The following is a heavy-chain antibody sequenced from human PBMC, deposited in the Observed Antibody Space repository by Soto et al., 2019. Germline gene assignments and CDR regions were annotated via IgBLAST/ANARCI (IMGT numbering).Heavy chain of an antibody. CDR1: GFSLSTSGLG. D-gene: IGHD6-13*01. Sequence: SGPALVNPTQTLTLTCTFSGFSLSTSGLGVGWIRQPPGKALEWLALIYWNDDKRYSPSLKSRLTITKDTSKNQVVLTMTNMDPVDTATYYCAHSLRYLVWPNNWFDPWGQGTLVTVSS. V-gene: IGHV2-5*01. CDR2: IYWNDDK. CDR3: AHSLRYLVWPNNWFDP. J-gene: IGHJ5*02.